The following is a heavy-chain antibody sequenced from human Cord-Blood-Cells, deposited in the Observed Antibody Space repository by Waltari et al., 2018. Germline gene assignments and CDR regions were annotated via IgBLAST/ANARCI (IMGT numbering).Heavy chain of an antibody. J-gene: IGHJ4*02. V-gene: IGHV4-59*01. CDR1: GGSISSYY. CDR3: ARDVYSSSWFDY. Sequence: QVQLQESGPGLVKPSETLSLTCTVPGGSISSYYWSWIRQPPGKGLEWIGYIYYSGSTNYNPSLKSRVTISVDTSKNQFSLKLSSVTAADTAVYYCARDVYSSSWFDYWGQGTLVTVSS. D-gene: IGHD6-13*01. CDR2: IYYSGST.